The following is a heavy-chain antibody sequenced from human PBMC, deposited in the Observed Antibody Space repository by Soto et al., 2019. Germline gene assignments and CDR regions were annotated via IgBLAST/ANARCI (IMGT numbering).Heavy chain of an antibody. CDR2: IQSGGPT. D-gene: IGHD2-2*01. Sequence: GGSLRLSCAASGFTVSSKYMSWVRQAPGKGLEWVSLIQSGGPTYYADSVKGRFTISRDTSENTVHLQMDSLRAEDTAVYYCARLYCSSTSCYSRYYYGMDVWGQGTTVTVSS. J-gene: IGHJ6*02. CDR1: GFTVSSKY. CDR3: ARLYCSSTSCYSRYYYGMDV. V-gene: IGHV3-66*01.